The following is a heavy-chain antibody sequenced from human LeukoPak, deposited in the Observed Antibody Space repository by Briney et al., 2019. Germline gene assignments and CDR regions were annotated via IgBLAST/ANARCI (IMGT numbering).Heavy chain of an antibody. V-gene: IGHV3-7*01. CDR1: GLTFSSSW. CDR2: INPDGNRK. D-gene: IGHD5-18*01. J-gene: IGHJ4*02. Sequence: GGSLSLSCAVSGLTFSSSWMDWVRQAPGKGLEWVASINPDGNRKYSADSVKGRFTISRDNAENSLYLQMNSLRVEDTAFYYCARDLAYSRLDYWGQGMLVTVSS. CDR3: ARDLAYSRLDY.